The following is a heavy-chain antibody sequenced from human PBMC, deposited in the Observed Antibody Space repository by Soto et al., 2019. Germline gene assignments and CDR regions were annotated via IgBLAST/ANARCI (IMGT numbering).Heavy chain of an antibody. CDR1: GFSFSIYA. Sequence: EVQLLESGGGLVQPGGSLRLSCAASGFSFSIYAMSWVRQAPGKGLEWVSVISGSDGSTYYADSVKGRFTISRDTSKNTLYLQVNSLRVEDTAVYYCAKDRERDAWYEDYWGQGTLVTVSS. CDR3: AKDRERDAWYEDY. CDR2: ISGSDGST. J-gene: IGHJ4*02. D-gene: IGHD6-13*01. V-gene: IGHV3-23*01.